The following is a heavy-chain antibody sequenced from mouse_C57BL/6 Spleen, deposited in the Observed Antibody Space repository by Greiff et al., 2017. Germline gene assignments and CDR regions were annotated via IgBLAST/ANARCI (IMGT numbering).Heavy chain of an antibody. Sequence: QVQLQQPGAELVKPGASVKMSCKASGYTFTSYWITWVRQRPGQGLEWIGDIYPGSGSTNYNEKFNSKATLTVDTSSSTAYMQLSSLTSEDSAVYYCARLIYYDSWYFDVWGTGTTVTVSS. CDR2: IYPGSGST. D-gene: IGHD2-4*01. J-gene: IGHJ1*03. V-gene: IGHV1-55*01. CDR3: ARLIYYDSWYFDV. CDR1: GYTFTSYW.